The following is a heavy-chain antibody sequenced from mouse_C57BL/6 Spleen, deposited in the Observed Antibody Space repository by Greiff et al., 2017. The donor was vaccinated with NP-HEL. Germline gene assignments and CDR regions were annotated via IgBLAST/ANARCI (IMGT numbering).Heavy chain of an antibody. CDR3: AMTAQAPWFAY. CDR2: IYPRSGNT. J-gene: IGHJ3*01. Sequence: VKLMESGAELARPGASVKLSCKASGYTFTSYGISWVKQRTGQGLEWIGEIYPRSGNTYYNEKFKGKATLTADKSSSTAYMELRSLTSEDSAVYFCAMTAQAPWFAYWGQGTLVTVSA. V-gene: IGHV1-81*01. CDR1: GYTFTSYG. D-gene: IGHD3-2*02.